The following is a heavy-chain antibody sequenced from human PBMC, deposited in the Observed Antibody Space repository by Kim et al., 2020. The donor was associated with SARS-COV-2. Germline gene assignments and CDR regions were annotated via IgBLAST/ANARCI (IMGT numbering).Heavy chain of an antibody. D-gene: IGHD2-8*02. CDR3: ARRFFGVVLVVSAPWDT. V-gene: IGHV4-39*02. CDR2: IFYRGST. J-gene: IGHJ5*02. Sequence: SETLSLTCTVSGGSISGGSYYWGWIRQPPGEGLEWIGTIFYRGSTYYNPSLKSRVTVSVDKSKNHFSLKLSSVTAADTAVYYCARRFFGVVLVVSAPWDTWGQGTLVTVSS. CDR1: GGSISGGSYY.